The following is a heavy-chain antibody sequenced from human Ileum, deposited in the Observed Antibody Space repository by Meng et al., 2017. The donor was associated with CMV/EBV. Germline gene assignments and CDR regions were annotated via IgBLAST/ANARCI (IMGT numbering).Heavy chain of an antibody. J-gene: IGHJ4*02. D-gene: IGHD3-10*01. CDR1: GGSISNYY. CDR3: ARNYGSGNWNFFHY. Sequence: VPLQQSPPRLVKTSETLPLPRYVSGGSISNYYWSWIRQPAGKGLEWIAHIYTSGTTNYNPSLKSRVTMSVDTSRNQFSLKLTSVTAADTAVYYCARNYGSGNWNFFHYWGQGTLVTVSS. CDR2: IYTSGTT. V-gene: IGHV4-4*07.